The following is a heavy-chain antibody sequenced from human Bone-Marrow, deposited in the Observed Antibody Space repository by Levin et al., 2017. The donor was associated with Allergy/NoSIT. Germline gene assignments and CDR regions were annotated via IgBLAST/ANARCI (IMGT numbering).Heavy chain of an antibody. CDR1: GASIATTNNY. V-gene: IGHV4-39*01. Sequence: SETLSLTCAVSGASIATTNNYWAWIRQTPVRGLEWIGSVHYGGNTYSNPSLQSRVIVSIDTSKSQVSLKLRSVTAADTAVYYCARQAYYDFWRPFNWFDPWGQGTLVTVSS. CDR2: VHYGGNT. CDR3: ARQAYYDFWRPFNWFDP. D-gene: IGHD3-3*01. J-gene: IGHJ5*02.